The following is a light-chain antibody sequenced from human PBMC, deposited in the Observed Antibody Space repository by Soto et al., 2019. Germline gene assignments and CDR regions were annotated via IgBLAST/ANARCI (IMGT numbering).Light chain of an antibody. J-gene: IGKJ1*01. CDR1: RSVSSN. CDR2: GAS. CDR3: QQYNNWPPWT. V-gene: IGKV3D-15*01. Sequence: ETVMTQSPATLSVSPGERATLSCRASRSVSSNLAWYQQKPGQAPRLLIYGASTRATGIPARFSGSGSGTEFTLTISSLQSEDFAVYYCQQYNNWPPWTFGQGTKVDI.